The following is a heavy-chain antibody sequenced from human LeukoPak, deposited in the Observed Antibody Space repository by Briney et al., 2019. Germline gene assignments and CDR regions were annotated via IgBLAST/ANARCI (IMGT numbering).Heavy chain of an antibody. CDR2: IYYSGST. D-gene: IGHD4-23*01. CDR1: GGSISSYY. CDR3: ARGIVTTVANPGYFDL. Sequence: PSETLSLTCTVSGGSISSYYWSWIRQPPGKGLEWIGYIYYSGSTNYNPSLKSRVTISVDTSKNQFSLKLSSVTAADTAVYYCARGIVTTVANPGYFDLWGRGTLVTVSS. J-gene: IGHJ2*01. V-gene: IGHV4-59*01.